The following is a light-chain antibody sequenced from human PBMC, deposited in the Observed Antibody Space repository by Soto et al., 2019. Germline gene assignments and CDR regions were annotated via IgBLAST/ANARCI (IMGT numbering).Light chain of an antibody. J-gene: IGKJ5*01. CDR1: QSVDRY. CDR3: QQANSFPIT. V-gene: IGKV1-5*01. CDR2: DAS. Sequence: DIQMTQSPSTLSASVGDRVSITCRASQSVDRYLAWYQQKPGKAPHLLIYDASSLESGVPSRFSGSGSGTEFTLTISSLQPDDFTTYYCQQANSFPITFGQGTRLRL.